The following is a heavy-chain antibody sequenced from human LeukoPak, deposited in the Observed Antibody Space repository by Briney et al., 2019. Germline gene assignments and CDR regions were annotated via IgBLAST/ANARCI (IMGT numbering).Heavy chain of an antibody. J-gene: IGHJ4*02. CDR1: GGSISSSDYY. Sequence: SETLSLTCTVSGGSISSSDYYWGWIRQPPGKGLEWIGSIYYSGSTYYNPSLKSRVTISVDTSKNQFSLKLSSVTAADTAVYYCARSGRWLLPPTDWFFHDYWGQGTLVTVSS. CDR2: IYYSGST. D-gene: IGHD3-22*01. V-gene: IGHV4-39*07. CDR3: ARSGRWLLPPTDWFFHDY.